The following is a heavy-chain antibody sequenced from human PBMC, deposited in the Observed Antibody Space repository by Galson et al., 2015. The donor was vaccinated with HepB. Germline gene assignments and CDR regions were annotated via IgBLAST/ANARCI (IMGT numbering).Heavy chain of an antibody. V-gene: IGHV1-46*01. Sequence: SVKVSCKASGYTFTSYYMHWVRQAPGQGLEWMGIINPSGGSTSYAQKFQGRVTMTRDTSTSTVYMELSSLRSEDTAVYYCAATAMPAVGQSSPLYAFDIWGQGTMVTVSS. D-gene: IGHD5-18*01. J-gene: IGHJ3*02. CDR1: GYTFTSYY. CDR2: INPSGGST. CDR3: AATAMPAVGQSSPLYAFDI.